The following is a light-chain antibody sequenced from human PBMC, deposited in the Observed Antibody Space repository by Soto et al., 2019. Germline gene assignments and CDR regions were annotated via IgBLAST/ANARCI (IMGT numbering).Light chain of an antibody. CDR1: SSDVGRYAY. V-gene: IGLV2-14*01. J-gene: IGLJ1*01. Sequence: QSALTQPASVSGSPGQSITISCTGTSSDVGRYAYVSWYQHHPGNAPKLMIYEVNNRPSGVSNRFSGSKSGNTASLTISGLQAEDEADYYSSAYTSSNTVVFGAGTKVTVL. CDR2: EVN. CDR3: SAYTSSNTVV.